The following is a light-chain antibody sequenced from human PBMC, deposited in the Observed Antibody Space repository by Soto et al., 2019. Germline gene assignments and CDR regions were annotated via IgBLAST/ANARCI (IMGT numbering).Light chain of an antibody. CDR3: QQYNSYSLT. J-gene: IGKJ4*01. Sequence: DLQMTQSPSTLSASVGDRVTITCRASESISSWLAWYQQKPGKAPKLLIYKASILESGVPSRFSGSGSGTGFTLTISSLQPDDFATYYCQQYNSYSLTFGGGTKVEIK. CDR1: ESISSW. V-gene: IGKV1-5*03. CDR2: KAS.